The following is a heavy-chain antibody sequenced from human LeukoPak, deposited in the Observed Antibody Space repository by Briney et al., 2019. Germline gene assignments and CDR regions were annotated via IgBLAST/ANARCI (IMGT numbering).Heavy chain of an antibody. J-gene: IGHJ5*02. CDR3: ARGHYDFWSGYSLAL. Sequence: GGSLRLSCAASGFTFDDYAMYWVRQAPGKGLEWVSGISWNSGSIGYADSVKGRFTISRDNAKNSLYLQMNSLRAEDTAVYYCARGHYDFWSGYSLALWGQGTLVTVSS. V-gene: IGHV3-9*01. CDR1: GFTFDDYA. CDR2: ISWNSGSI. D-gene: IGHD3-3*01.